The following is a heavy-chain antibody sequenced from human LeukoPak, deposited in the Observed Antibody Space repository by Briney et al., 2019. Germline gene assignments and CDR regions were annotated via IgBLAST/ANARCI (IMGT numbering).Heavy chain of an antibody. Sequence: SETLSLTCAVSGGSISSSNWWSWVRQPPGKGLEWIGYIFSSGSTNYNPSLKSRVTISVDTSKNQFSLKLSSVTAADTAVYYCARISDGLFDCWGQGTLVTVSS. CDR3: ARISDGLFDC. D-gene: IGHD2-8*01. CDR2: IFSSGST. V-gene: IGHV4-4*02. CDR1: GGSISSSNW. J-gene: IGHJ4*02.